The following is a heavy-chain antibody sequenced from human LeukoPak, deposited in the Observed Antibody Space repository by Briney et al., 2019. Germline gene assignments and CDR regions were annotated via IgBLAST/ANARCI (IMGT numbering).Heavy chain of an antibody. CDR2: IKQDGSEK. Sequence: GGSLRLSCAASGFTFSSYWMSWVRQAPGKGLEWVANIKQDGSEKYYVDSVKGRFTISRDNAKNSLYLQMNSLRAEDTAVYYCARDNGQQLSPREYFQHWGQGTLVTVSS. CDR3: ARDNGQQLSPREYFQH. D-gene: IGHD6-13*01. CDR1: GFTFSSYW. V-gene: IGHV3-7*01. J-gene: IGHJ1*01.